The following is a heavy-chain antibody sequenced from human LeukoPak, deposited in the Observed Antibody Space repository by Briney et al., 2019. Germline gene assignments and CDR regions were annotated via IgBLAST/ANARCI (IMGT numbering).Heavy chain of an antibody. D-gene: IGHD3-9*01. J-gene: IGHJ5*02. CDR2: IYYSGST. V-gene: IGHV4-30-4*01. Sequence: SETLSLTCTVSGGSISSGDYYWSWIRQPPGKGLEWIGYIYYSGSTYYNPSLKSRVTISVDTSKNQFSLKLSSVTAADTAVYYCARGVSVFGYFGWLFGWFDPWGQGTLVTVSS. CDR3: ARGVSVFGYFGWLFGWFDP. CDR1: GGSISSGDYY.